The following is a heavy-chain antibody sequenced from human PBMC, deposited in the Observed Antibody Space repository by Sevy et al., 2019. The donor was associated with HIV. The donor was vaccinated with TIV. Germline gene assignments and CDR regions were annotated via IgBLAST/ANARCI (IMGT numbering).Heavy chain of an antibody. V-gene: IGHV4-4*02. J-gene: IGHJ1*01. CDR3: ARLTGGVDSGFQH. CDR1: DGSIRSSNW. Sequence: SETLSLTCAVSDGSIRSSNWWSWVRQSPGKGLEWIGEIYHSGTTNRNPSLKSRVTISIDKSKNLSSLKLSSVTAADTAVYYCARLTGGVDSGFQHWGQGTLVTVSS. CDR2: IYHSGTT. D-gene: IGHD3-16*01.